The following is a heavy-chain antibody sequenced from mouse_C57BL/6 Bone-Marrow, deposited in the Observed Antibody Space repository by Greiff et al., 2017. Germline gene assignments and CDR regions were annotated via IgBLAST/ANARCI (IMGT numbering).Heavy chain of an antibody. CDR3: EGDSSYYPLDY. V-gene: IGHV1-81*01. CDR2: IYPRSGNT. D-gene: IGHD3-2*02. J-gene: IGHJ2*02. Sequence: VQLQQSGAELARPGASVKLSCKASGYTFTSYGISWVKQRTGQGLEWIGEIYPRSGNTYYNEKFKGKATLTADKSSSTAYMGLRSLTSEDSAVYFCEGDSSYYPLDYWGQGTSLTVSS. CDR1: GYTFTSYG.